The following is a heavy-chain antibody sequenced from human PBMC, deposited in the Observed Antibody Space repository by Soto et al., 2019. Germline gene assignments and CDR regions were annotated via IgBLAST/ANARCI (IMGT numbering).Heavy chain of an antibody. J-gene: IGHJ3*02. D-gene: IGHD2-2*01. Sequence: EVQLLESGGGLVQPGGSLRLSCAASGFTFSSYAMSWVRQAPGKGLEWVSAISGSGGSTYYADSVKGRFTISRDNSKNTLYLEMKSLRAEDTAVYYCAKDFRARFYCSSTSCHRPEDAFDIWGQGTMVTVSS. CDR2: ISGSGGST. CDR1: GFTFSSYA. CDR3: AKDFRARFYCSSTSCHRPEDAFDI. V-gene: IGHV3-23*01.